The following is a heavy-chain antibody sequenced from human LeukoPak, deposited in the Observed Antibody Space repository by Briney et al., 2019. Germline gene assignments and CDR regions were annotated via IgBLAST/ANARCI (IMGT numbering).Heavy chain of an antibody. Sequence: ASVKLSCKASGYTFTSYYMHWVRQAPGQGLEWVGWINTNSSCTNYAHTFQGRFTMTRDTSINTPYMQLNRLRSEDTAVYYCARDLGGGWCGLLSHYFDDWGKGTLVTVSS. CDR1: GYTFTSYY. D-gene: IGHD2-21*01. CDR2: INTNSSCT. V-gene: IGHV1-2*02. J-gene: IGHJ4*02. CDR3: ARDLGGGWCGLLSHYFDD.